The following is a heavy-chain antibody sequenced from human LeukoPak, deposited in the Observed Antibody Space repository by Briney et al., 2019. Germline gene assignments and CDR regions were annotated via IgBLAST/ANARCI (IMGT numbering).Heavy chain of an antibody. CDR2: VSGSGGST. Sequence: GGSLRLSCAVSGFTFSSFAFSRVRQAPGKGLEWVSAVSGSGGSTYYADSMKGRFTISRDNSKNTLYLQMNSLRAEDTAVYYCAKGGSGWPHDAFNIWGQGTMVTVSS. CDR1: GFTFSSFA. J-gene: IGHJ3*02. CDR3: AKGGSGWPHDAFNI. D-gene: IGHD6-19*01. V-gene: IGHV3-23*01.